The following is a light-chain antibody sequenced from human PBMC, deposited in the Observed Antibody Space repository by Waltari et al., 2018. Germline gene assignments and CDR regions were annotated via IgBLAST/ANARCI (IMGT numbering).Light chain of an antibody. Sequence: DIVMTQSPDSLAVSLGERATINCKSSQTILHNPNNNYYLAWYQQKPGQHPKLLIYWASTRESGVPDRFSGSGSGTDFTLTISSLQSEDFAVYYCQQCNDWPPYTFGRGTKLEI. CDR1: QTILHNPNNNYY. V-gene: IGKV4-1*01. CDR3: QQCNDWPPYT. CDR2: WAS. J-gene: IGKJ2*01.